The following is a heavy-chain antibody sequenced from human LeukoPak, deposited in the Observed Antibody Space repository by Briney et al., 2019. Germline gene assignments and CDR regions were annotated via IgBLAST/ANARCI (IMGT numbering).Heavy chain of an antibody. V-gene: IGHV1-2*02. D-gene: IGHD6-19*01. CDR2: INPNRGGT. CDR1: GYTFTGYY. CDR3: ARDRPLSGWYDY. Sequence: ASVKVSCQASGYTFTGYYMHWVRQAPGQGLEWMGWINPNRGGTNYAQKFQGRVTMTRDTSISTAYMELSRLRSDDTGVYYCARDRPLSGWYDYWGEGTLVTVSS. J-gene: IGHJ4*02.